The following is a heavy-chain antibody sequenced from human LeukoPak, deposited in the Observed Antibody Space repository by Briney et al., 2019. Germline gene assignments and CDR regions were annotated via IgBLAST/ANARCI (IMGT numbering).Heavy chain of an antibody. D-gene: IGHD2-21*02. V-gene: IGHV1-2*02. Sequence: GASVKVSCKASGYTFTDYYMHWVRQAPGQGLEWMGWMNPNSGGTNYAQKFQGRVTMTRDTSISTAYMELSWLRSDDTAVYYCAKAVVTATKYYYYYMDVWGKGTTVTVSS. J-gene: IGHJ6*03. CDR1: GYTFTDYY. CDR2: MNPNSGGT. CDR3: AKAVVTATKYYYYYMDV.